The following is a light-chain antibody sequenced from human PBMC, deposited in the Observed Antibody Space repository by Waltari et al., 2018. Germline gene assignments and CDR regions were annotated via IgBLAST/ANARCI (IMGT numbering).Light chain of an antibody. CDR3: QQNFRSPLT. V-gene: IGKV1-39*01. CDR1: ENVDNF. CDR2: RAS. J-gene: IGKJ3*01. Sequence: DIQMTQSPSSLSASVGDRVTITCRASENVDNFLNWYQQRPGKAPKLLIYRASTLQDDVPSRFSGSGSGTDFTFTISNLQSEDFAAYYCQQNFRSPLTFGPGTKLD.